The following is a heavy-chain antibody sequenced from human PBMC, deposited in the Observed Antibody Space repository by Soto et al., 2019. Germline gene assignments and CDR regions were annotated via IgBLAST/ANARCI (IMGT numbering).Heavy chain of an antibody. CDR1: GFTFSSYG. J-gene: IGHJ4*02. V-gene: IGHV3-30*18. Sequence: QVQLVESGGGVVQPGRSLRLSCTASGFTFSSYGMHWVRQAPGKGLEWVAVISYDGSNKYYAESVKGRFTISRDNSKNTLYLQINSLRAEDTAVYYCAKDRDRSGWYYFDYWGQGTLVTVS. CDR3: AKDRDRSGWYYFDY. CDR2: ISYDGSNK. D-gene: IGHD6-19*01.